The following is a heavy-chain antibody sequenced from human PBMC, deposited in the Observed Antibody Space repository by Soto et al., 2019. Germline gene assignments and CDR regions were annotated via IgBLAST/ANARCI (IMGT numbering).Heavy chain of an antibody. CDR3: ARGGFGRELPRPGDY. CDR2: INSDGSST. V-gene: IGHV3-74*01. D-gene: IGHD1-26*01. J-gene: IGHJ4*02. CDR1: GFTFSSYW. Sequence: EVQLVESGGGLVQPGGSLRLSCAASGFTFSSYWMHWVRQAPGKGLVWVSRINSDGSSTSYADSVKGRFTISRDNAKNTLYLQMNSLRAEDRAVYYCARGGFGRELPRPGDYWGQGTLVTVSS.